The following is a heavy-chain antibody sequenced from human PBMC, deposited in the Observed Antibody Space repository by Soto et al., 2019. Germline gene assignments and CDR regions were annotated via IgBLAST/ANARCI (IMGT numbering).Heavy chain of an antibody. Sequence: AGTLSLTCTVSGASISGYYWSWIRKSAGKGLEWIGRIYATGTTDYNPSLKSRVMMSVDTSKKQFSLKLRSVTAADTAVYYCVRDGTKTLRDWFDPWGQGISVTVSS. V-gene: IGHV4-4*07. CDR1: GASISGYY. J-gene: IGHJ5*02. CDR3: VRDGTKTLRDWFDP. D-gene: IGHD1-1*01. CDR2: IYATGTT.